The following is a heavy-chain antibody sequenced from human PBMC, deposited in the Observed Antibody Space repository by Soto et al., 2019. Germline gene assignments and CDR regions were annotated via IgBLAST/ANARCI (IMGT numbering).Heavy chain of an antibody. J-gene: IGHJ6*02. CDR2: INASGGST. V-gene: IGHV3-23*01. D-gene: IGHD5-18*01. CDR3: AQDRSSGYRFGYYGLDV. Sequence: GGSLRLSCAASGSTFGSYVMTWVRRAPGKGLEWVSGINASGGSTYVADSVKGRFTISRNNSKNTLYLQMNSLRAEDTAVYYCAQDRSSGYRFGYYGLDVWGQGTRATVSS. CDR1: GSTFGSYV.